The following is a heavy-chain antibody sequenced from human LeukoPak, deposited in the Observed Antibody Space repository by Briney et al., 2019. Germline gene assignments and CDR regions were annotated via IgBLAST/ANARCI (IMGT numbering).Heavy chain of an antibody. CDR2: IYHSGST. CDR1: GGSISSGGYY. Sequence: SQTLSLTCTVSGGSISSGGYYWRWIRQPPGKGLEWIGYIYHSGSTYYNPSLKSRVTISVDRSKNEFSLKLSSVTAADTAVYYCARYPSGLYSSNWFDPWGQGTLVTVSS. V-gene: IGHV4-30-2*01. CDR3: ARYPSGLYSSNWFDP. D-gene: IGHD6-13*01. J-gene: IGHJ5*02.